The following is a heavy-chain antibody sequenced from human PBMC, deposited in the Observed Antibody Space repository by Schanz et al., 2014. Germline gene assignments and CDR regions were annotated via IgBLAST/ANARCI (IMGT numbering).Heavy chain of an antibody. CDR3: ARGPDYGSGSYSSY. V-gene: IGHV3-21*01. D-gene: IGHD3-10*01. CDR2: ITASGDYM. CDR1: GFTFSSYS. Sequence: VQLVESGGGVVQPGRSLRLSCAASGFTFSSYSFNWVRQAPGKGLEWVSSITASGDYMHYADSVKGRFTISRDNARNSLYLQMNNLRVEDTAVYYCARGPDYGSGSYSSYWGQGTLVTVSS. J-gene: IGHJ4*02.